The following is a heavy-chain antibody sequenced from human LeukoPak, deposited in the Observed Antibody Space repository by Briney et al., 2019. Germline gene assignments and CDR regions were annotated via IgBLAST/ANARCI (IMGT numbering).Heavy chain of an antibody. J-gene: IGHJ4*02. D-gene: IGHD5-18*01. V-gene: IGHV1-2*02. Sequence: GASVKVSCKASGYTFTGYYMHWVRQAPGQGLEWMGWINPNSGGTNYAQKFQGRVTMTRDTSISTAYMELSRLRSGDTAVYYCARGAGPIGHSYGYGPVDYWGQGTLVTVSS. CDR1: GYTFTGYY. CDR3: ARGAGPIGHSYGYGPVDY. CDR2: INPNSGGT.